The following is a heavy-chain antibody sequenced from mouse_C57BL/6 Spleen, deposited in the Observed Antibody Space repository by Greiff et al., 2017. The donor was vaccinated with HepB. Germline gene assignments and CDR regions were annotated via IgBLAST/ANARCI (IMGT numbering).Heavy chain of an antibody. CDR1: GYTFTSYW. V-gene: IGHV1-64*01. J-gene: IGHJ2*01. CDR2: IHPNSGST. Sequence: QVQLQQPGAELVKPGASVKLSCKASGYTFTSYWMHWVKQRPGQGLEWIGMIHPNSGSTNYNEKFKSKATLTVDKSSSTAYMQLSSLTSEDSAVYYCAASYDGYYEDYWGQGTTLTVSS. D-gene: IGHD2-3*01. CDR3: AASYDGYYEDY.